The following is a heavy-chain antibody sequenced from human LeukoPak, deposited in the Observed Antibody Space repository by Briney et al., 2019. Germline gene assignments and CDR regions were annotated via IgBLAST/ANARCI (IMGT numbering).Heavy chain of an antibody. J-gene: IGHJ4*02. CDR2: IYYSGST. V-gene: IGHV4-59*01. Sequence: SETLSLTCTASGGSISGYYWSWIRQPPGKGLEWIGYIYYSGSTNYNPSLKSRVTISVDTSKKQFSLKLTSVTAADTAVYYCATRPARGSGPYYPYFDYWGQGTLVTVSS. CDR3: ATRPARGSGPYYPYFDY. CDR1: GGSISGYY. D-gene: IGHD3-22*01.